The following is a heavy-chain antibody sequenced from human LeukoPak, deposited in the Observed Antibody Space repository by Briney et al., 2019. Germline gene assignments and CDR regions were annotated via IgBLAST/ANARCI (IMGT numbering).Heavy chain of an antibody. CDR3: AVGITILGVAASFDS. D-gene: IGHD3-3*01. Sequence: PSETLSLTCAVYGASYNAYYWSWNRQPPGKGLEWIGDIDHRGTATYNPSLKSRLTISADASKNQFSLKLNSVTDADTAVYYCAVGITILGVAASFDSWGQGNLVIVSS. J-gene: IGHJ4*02. CDR1: GASYNAYY. CDR2: IDHRGTA. V-gene: IGHV4-34*01.